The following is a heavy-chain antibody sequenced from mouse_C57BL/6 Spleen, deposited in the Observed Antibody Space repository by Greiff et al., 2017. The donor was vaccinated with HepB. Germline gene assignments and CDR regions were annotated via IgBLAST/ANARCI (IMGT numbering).Heavy chain of an antibody. V-gene: IGHV10-3*01. CDR3: VIEGYDGYYFYY. D-gene: IGHD2-14*01. CDR1: GFTFNTYA. J-gene: IGHJ2*01. Sequence: EVQRVESGGGLVQPKGSLKLSCAASGFTFNTYAMHWVRQAPGKGFEWVARIRSKSSNYATYYADSVKDRFTISRDDSQSMLYLQMNNMKTEDTAMYSFVIEGYDGYYFYYWGHGTTLTVSS. CDR2: IRSKSSNYAT.